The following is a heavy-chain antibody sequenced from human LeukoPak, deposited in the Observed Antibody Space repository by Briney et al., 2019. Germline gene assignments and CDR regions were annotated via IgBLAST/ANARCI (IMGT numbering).Heavy chain of an antibody. CDR1: GFTFSTYS. D-gene: IGHD5-12*01. CDR2: ISSSSSYI. V-gene: IGHV3-21*01. Sequence: PGGSLRLSCAASGFTFSTYSMNWVRQAPGKGLEWVSSISSSSSYIYYADSVKGRFTISRDNAKNSLYLQMNSLRAEDTAVYYCAREGLRFREFDYWGQGTLVTVSS. J-gene: IGHJ4*02. CDR3: AREGLRFREFDY.